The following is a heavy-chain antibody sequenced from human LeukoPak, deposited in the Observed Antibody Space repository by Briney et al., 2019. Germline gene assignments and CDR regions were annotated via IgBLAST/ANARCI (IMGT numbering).Heavy chain of an antibody. Sequence: GGSLRLSCAASGFTFSSYWMSWVRQAPGKGLEWVANIKQDGSEKYYVDSVKGRFTISRDNAKNSLYLQMNSLRAEDTAVYCCASAGALGYYYYMDVWGKGTTVTVSS. V-gene: IGHV3-7*01. CDR2: IKQDGSEK. J-gene: IGHJ6*03. CDR1: GFTFSSYW. CDR3: ASAGALGYYYYMDV. D-gene: IGHD1-26*01.